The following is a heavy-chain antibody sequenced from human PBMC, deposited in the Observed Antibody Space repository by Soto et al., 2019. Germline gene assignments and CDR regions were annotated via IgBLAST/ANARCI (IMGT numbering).Heavy chain of an antibody. V-gene: IGHV1-69*13. J-gene: IGHJ6*02. D-gene: IGHD6-13*01. Sequence: SVKVSCKASGGTFSSYAISWVRQAPGQGLEWMGGITPIFGTANYAQKFQGRVTITADESTSTAYMELSSLRSEDTAVYYCASRGIAAASHYYGMDVWGQGTTVTLSS. CDR1: GGTFSSYA. CDR2: ITPIFGTA. CDR3: ASRGIAAASHYYGMDV.